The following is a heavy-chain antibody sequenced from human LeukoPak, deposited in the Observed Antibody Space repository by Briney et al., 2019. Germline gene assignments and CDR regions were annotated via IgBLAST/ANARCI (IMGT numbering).Heavy chain of an antibody. D-gene: IGHD1-7*01. Sequence: GGSLRLSCAASGFTFGSYAMHWVRQAPGKGLEWVAVISYDGSNKYYPESVKGRFTISRDNSKNTLYLQMNSLRAEDTAVYYCARGITGTVFDYWGQGTLVTVSS. J-gene: IGHJ4*02. CDR2: ISYDGSNK. V-gene: IGHV3-30-3*01. CDR1: GFTFGSYA. CDR3: ARGITGTVFDY.